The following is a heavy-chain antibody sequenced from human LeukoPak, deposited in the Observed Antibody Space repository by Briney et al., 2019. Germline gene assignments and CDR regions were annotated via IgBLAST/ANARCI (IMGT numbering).Heavy chain of an antibody. V-gene: IGHV3-23*01. Sequence: GGSLRLSCAASGSTFSSYAMTWVRQAPGKGLEWVSAISGSGGSTYYADSVKGRFTISRDNSKNTLYLQMNSLRAEDTAVYCCAKVRGWSTWDYMDVWGKGTTVTVSS. J-gene: IGHJ6*03. CDR1: GSTFSSYA. CDR2: ISGSGGST. D-gene: IGHD6-19*01. CDR3: AKVRGWSTWDYMDV.